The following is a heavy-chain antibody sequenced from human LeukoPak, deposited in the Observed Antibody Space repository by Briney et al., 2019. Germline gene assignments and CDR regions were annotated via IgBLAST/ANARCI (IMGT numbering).Heavy chain of an antibody. CDR1: GFTFSSYS. CDR2: VSSSSSYI. CDR3: ARDPAVVTPVGFYYFDY. V-gene: IGHV3-21*01. D-gene: IGHD4-23*01. J-gene: IGHJ4*02. Sequence: GGSLRLSCAASGFTFSSYSMNWVRQAPWKGLEWVSSVSSSSSYIYYADSVKGRFTISRDNAKNSLYLQMNSLRAEDTAAYYCARDPAVVTPVGFYYFDYWGQGTLVTVSS.